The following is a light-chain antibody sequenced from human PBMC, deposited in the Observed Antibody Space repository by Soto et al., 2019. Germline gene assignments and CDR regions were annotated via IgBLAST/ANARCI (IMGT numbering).Light chain of an antibody. CDR2: GAS. CDR1: QSFSSSY. J-gene: IGKJ3*01. V-gene: IGKV3-20*01. Sequence: EIVFTQSPGTLSLSPGVRATLSCRASQSFSSSYLAWYQQKPGQAPRLLIYGASSRATGIPDRFSGSGSGTDFTLTISSLEPEDFAVYYCQHYGSALFTFGPGTKVDVK. CDR3: QHYGSALFT.